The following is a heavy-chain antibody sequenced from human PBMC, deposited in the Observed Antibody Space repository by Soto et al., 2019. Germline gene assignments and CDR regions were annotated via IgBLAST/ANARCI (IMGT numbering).Heavy chain of an antibody. CDR3: ERDPANYDSSPY. CDR1: GFTFSSYS. J-gene: IGHJ4*02. CDR2: ISSSSSYI. Sequence: GGSLRLSCAASGFTFSSYSMNWVRQAPGKGLEWVSSISSSSSYIYYADSVKGRFTISRDNAKNSLYLQMNSLRAEDTAVYYCERDPANYDSSPYWGQGTLVTVSS. V-gene: IGHV3-21*01. D-gene: IGHD3-22*01.